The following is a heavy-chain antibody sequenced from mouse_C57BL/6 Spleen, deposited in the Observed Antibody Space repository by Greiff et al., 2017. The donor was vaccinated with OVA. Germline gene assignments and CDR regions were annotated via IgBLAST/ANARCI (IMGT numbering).Heavy chain of an antibody. V-gene: IGHV1-26*01. J-gene: IGHJ3*01. CDR1: GYTFTDYY. Sequence: EVQLQQSGPELVKPGASVKISCKASGYTFTDYYMNWVKQSHGKSLEWIGDINPNNGGTSYNQKFKGKATLTVDKSSSTAYMELRSLKSEDSAVYYCARWLGDWGQGTLVTVSA. D-gene: IGHD2-2*01. CDR2: INPNNGGT. CDR3: ARWLGD.